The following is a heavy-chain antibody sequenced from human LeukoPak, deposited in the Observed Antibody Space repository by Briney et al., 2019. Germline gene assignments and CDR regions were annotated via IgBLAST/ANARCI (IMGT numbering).Heavy chain of an antibody. CDR2: ISGSGDNT. CDR3: AREDDYGDYAVDY. Sequence: GGSLRLSCAASEFSFRTYGMSWVREAPGKRLEWVSGISGSGDNTHNADLMKGRFTISRDNAKNSLKLQMNSRRAQDTAVYYCAREDDYGDYAVDYWGQGTLVTVSS. V-gene: IGHV3-23*01. J-gene: IGHJ4*02. CDR1: EFSFRTYG. D-gene: IGHD4-17*01.